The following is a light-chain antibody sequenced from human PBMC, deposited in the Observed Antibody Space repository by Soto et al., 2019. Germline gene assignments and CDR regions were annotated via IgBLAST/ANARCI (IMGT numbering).Light chain of an antibody. CDR1: QSVSSNY. V-gene: IGKV3-20*01. CDR3: QQYGSSPWT. Sequence: EIFLTQSPGTLSLSPGERATLSCRASQSVSSNYLAWYQQKPGQAPRLLIYDASSRATGIPDRFSGTGSGTDFTLTVSRLEPEDFAMYYCQQYGSSPWTFGQGTKVEIK. CDR2: DAS. J-gene: IGKJ1*01.